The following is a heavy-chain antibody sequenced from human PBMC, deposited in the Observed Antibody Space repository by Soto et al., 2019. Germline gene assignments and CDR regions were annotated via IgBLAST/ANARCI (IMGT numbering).Heavy chain of an antibody. V-gene: IGHV1-18*01. CDR3: ARAPRAPIPVLFDP. J-gene: IGHJ5*02. CDR2: ISAYNGNT. CDR1: GYTFTSYG. D-gene: IGHD2-21*01. Sequence: GASVKVSCKASGYTFTSYGISWVRQAPGQGLEWMGWISAYNGNTNYAQKLQGRVTMTTDTSTSTAYMELRSLRSDDTAVYYCARAPRAPIPVLFDPWGQGTLVTVSS.